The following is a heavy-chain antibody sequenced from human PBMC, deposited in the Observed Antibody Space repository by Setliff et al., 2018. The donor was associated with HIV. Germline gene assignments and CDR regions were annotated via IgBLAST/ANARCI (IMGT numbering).Heavy chain of an antibody. CDR1: GDSFNTSW. CDR3: GRSGKSGELYAY. Sequence: GESLKISCKGSGDSFNTSWIGWVRQMPGKGLEWMGIIFPGDSDTKYSPSFWGRVTISVDKSTNTAYLHWNSLRPADTAMYYCGRSGKSGELYAYWGQGTQVTVSS. V-gene: IGHV5-51*01. J-gene: IGHJ4*02. D-gene: IGHD3-10*01. CDR2: IFPGDSDT.